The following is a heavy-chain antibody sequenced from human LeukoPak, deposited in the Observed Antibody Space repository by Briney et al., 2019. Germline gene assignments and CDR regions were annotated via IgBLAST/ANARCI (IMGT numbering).Heavy chain of an antibody. J-gene: IGHJ4*02. CDR1: GYTFTGYY. Sequence: ASVKVSCKASGYTFTGYYMHWVRQAPGQGPEWMGWINPNSGGTNYAQKFQGRVTMTRDTSISTAYMELSRLRSDDTAVYYCARDLTADYGDYAAYYWGQGTLVTVSS. CDR3: ARDLTADYGDYAAYY. D-gene: IGHD4-17*01. CDR2: INPNSGGT. V-gene: IGHV1-2*02.